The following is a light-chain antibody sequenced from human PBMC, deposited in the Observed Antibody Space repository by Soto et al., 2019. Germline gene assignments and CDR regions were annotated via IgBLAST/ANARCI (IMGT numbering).Light chain of an antibody. CDR2: SAS. Sequence: EIVMTQSPVTLSVSPGERATLSCTASQSVNNNVAWYQQKPGHTPRLLIYSASIGATGTPARFSGSGSGSDLTLTISSLPSEDFAVYYCQQYNKWPLTFGPGTKVDIK. CDR3: QQYNKWPLT. V-gene: IGKV3-15*01. CDR1: QSVNNN. J-gene: IGKJ3*01.